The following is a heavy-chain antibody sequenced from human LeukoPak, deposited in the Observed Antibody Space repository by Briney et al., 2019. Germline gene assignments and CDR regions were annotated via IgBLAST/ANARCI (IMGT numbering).Heavy chain of an antibody. J-gene: IGHJ4*02. V-gene: IGHV1-3*01. CDR3: ARDYCGGDCFPDY. CDR2: INAGNGNT. CDR1: GYTFTSYA. D-gene: IGHD2-21*02. Sequence: ASVKVSCKASGYTFTSYAMHWVRQAPGQRLEWMGWINAGNGNTKYSQKFQGRVTMTRDTSTSTVYMELSRLRSDDTAVYYCARDYCGGDCFPDYWGQGTLVTVSS.